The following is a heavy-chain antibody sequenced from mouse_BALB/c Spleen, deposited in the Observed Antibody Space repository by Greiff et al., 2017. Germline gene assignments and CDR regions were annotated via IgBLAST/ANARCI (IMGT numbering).Heavy chain of an antibody. CDR1: GFTFSSYG. D-gene: IGHD1-1*02. CDR3: AREGYGPRDYAMDY. Sequence: EVHLVESGGGLVQPGGSLKLSCAASGFTFSSYGMSWVRQTPDKRLELVATINSNGGSTYYPDSVKGRFTISRDNAKNTLYLQMSSLKSEDTAMYYCAREGYGPRDYAMDYWGQGTSVTVSS. J-gene: IGHJ4*01. V-gene: IGHV5-6-3*01. CDR2: INSNGGST.